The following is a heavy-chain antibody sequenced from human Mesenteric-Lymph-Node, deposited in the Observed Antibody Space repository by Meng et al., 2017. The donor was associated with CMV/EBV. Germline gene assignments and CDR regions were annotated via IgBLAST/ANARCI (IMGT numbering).Heavy chain of an antibody. V-gene: IGHV4-38-2*02. CDR2: IYHSGST. J-gene: IGHJ4*02. CDR1: GYSISSGYY. D-gene: IGHD3-10*01. Sequence: SETLSLTCTVSGYSISSGYYWGWIRQPPGKGLEWIGSIYHSGSTYYNPSLKSRVTISVDTSKNQFSLKLSSVTAADTAVYYCARAPGSRYFDSWGQGTLVTVSS. CDR3: ARAPGSRYFDS.